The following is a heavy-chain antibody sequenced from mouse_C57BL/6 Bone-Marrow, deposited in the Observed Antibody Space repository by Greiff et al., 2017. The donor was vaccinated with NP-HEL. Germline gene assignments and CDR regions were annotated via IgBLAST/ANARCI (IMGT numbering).Heavy chain of an antibody. CDR3: ARRYRGLYYYAMDY. Sequence: EVQLQQSGGGLVKPGGSLKLSCAASGFTFSDYGMHWVRQAPEKGLEWVAYISSGSSTLYYADTVKGRFTISRDNAKNTLFLQMTSLRSEDTAMYYCARRYRGLYYYAMDYWGQGTSVTVSS. D-gene: IGHD2-12*01. J-gene: IGHJ4*01. V-gene: IGHV5-17*01. CDR1: GFTFSDYG. CDR2: ISSGSSTL.